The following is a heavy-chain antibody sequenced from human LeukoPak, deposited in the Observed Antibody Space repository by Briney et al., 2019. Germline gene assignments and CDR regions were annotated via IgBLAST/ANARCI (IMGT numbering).Heavy chain of an antibody. CDR1: GDSSDSISSYY. CDR2: IYTSGST. V-gene: IGHV4-4*07. Sequence: SETLSLTCTVSGDSSDSISSYYWSWIRQPAGKGLEWIGRIYTSGSTNYNPSLKSRVTISVDTFKNQFSLKLSSVTAADTAVYYCARAVSFVGTRYFDWPIPSDWFDPWGQGTLVTVSS. D-gene: IGHD3-9*01. CDR3: ARAVSFVGTRYFDWPIPSDWFDP. J-gene: IGHJ5*02.